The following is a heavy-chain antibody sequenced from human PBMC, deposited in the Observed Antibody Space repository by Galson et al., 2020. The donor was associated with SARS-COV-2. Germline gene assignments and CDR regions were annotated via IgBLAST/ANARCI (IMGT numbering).Heavy chain of an antibody. CDR1: GYSFSDYY. V-gene: IGHV3-11*06. J-gene: IGHJ1*01. CDR2: ISSSGSYT. CDR3: ARNGRDCSGGICYGAEYFQH. Sequence: GESLKISCAASGYSFSDYYMSWIRQAPGKGLEWVSYISSSGSYTNYADSVKGRFTISRDNAKKSQYLQMNSLRAEDTAVYYCARNGRDCSGGICYGAEYFQHWGQGTLVIVSS. D-gene: IGHD2-15*01.